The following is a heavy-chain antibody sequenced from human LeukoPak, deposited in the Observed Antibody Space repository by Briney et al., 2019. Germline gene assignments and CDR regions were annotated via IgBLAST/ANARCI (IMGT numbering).Heavy chain of an antibody. V-gene: IGHV3-48*02. CDR1: GFIFSGYE. CDR2: ISRSSSTI. J-gene: IGHJ4*02. CDR3: ARDGDGGLGSDY. Sequence: GGSLRLSCAASGFIFSGYEMHWVRQAPGKGLEWVSYISRSSSTIYYADSVKGRFTISRDNAKNSLYLQMNSLRDEDTAVYYCARDGDGGLGSDYWGQGTLVTV. D-gene: IGHD4-23*01.